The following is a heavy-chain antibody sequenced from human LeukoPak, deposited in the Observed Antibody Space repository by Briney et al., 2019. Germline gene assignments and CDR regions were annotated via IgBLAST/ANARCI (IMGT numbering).Heavy chain of an antibody. J-gene: IGHJ3*02. CDR3: TRHSAAHHAFDI. Sequence: GGSLRRSCAASGFTFSGSAMHWVRQASGKGLEWVGRIRSKANGYATAYAASVKGRFTISRDDSKNTAYLQMNSLKTEDTAVYYCTRHSAAHHAFDIWGQGTMVTVSS. CDR2: IRSKANGYAT. D-gene: IGHD6-13*01. CDR1: GFTFSGSA. V-gene: IGHV3-73*01.